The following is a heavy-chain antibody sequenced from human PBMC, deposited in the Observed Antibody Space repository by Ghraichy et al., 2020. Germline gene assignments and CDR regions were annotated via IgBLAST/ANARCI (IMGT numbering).Heavy chain of an antibody. Sequence: GGSLRLSCAASGFTFSSYGMNWVRQAPGKGLEWVSYISKSSTAIYYADSMKGRFIISRDNAKNSLYLQMNSLRDEDTAVYYCARDRLMFNYDSSAYLDAFDIWGQGTRVTVSA. CDR2: ISKSSTAI. CDR1: GFTFSSYG. V-gene: IGHV3-48*02. J-gene: IGHJ3*02. D-gene: IGHD3-22*01. CDR3: ARDRLMFNYDSSAYLDAFDI.